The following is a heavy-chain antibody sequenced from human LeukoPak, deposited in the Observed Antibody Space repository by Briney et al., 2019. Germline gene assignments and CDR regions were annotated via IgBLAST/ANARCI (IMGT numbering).Heavy chain of an antibody. CDR2: IYPGDSHT. D-gene: IGHD6-13*01. J-gene: IGHJ4*02. CDR1: GYRFNAYW. CDR3: ARYTGPYTRSWSDY. Sequence: GESLEISCKSSGYRFNAYWIAWGRQMPGKGVEGMGFIYPGDSHTTYSPSFQGPVTISADRSISTAYLQWSSLKASDSAMYYCARYTGPYTRSWSDYWGQGTLVTVSS. V-gene: IGHV5-51*01.